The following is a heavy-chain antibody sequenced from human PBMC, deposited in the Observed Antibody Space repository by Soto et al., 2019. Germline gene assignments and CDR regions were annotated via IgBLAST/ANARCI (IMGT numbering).Heavy chain of an antibody. D-gene: IGHD5-18*01. CDR3: ARCDTATVYGMDV. CDR2: IWYDGSNK. J-gene: IGHJ6*02. V-gene: IGHV3-33*01. Sequence: QVQLVESGGGVVQPGRSLRLSCAASGFTFSSYGMHWVRQAPGKGLEWVAVIWYDGSNKYYADSVKGRFTISRDNSKNTLYLQMNSLRAEDTAVYYCARCDTATVYGMDVWGQGTTVTVSS. CDR1: GFTFSSYG.